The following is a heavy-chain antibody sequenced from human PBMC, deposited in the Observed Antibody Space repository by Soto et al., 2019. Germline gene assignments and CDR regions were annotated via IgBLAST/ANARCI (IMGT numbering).Heavy chain of an antibody. Sequence: PGGSLRLSCAASGFTFSSYAMSWVRQAPGKGLEWVSAISGSGGSTYYADSVKGRFTISRDNSKNTLYLQMNSLRAEDTAVYYCAGYSGYDFHKNDFVYWRQGTLVTSPQ. J-gene: IGHJ4*02. CDR2: ISGSGGST. V-gene: IGHV3-23*01. D-gene: IGHD5-12*01. CDR1: GFTFSSYA. CDR3: AGYSGYDFHKNDFVY.